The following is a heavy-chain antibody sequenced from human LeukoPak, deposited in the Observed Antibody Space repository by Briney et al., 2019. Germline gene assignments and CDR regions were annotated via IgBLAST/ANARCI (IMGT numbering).Heavy chain of an antibody. V-gene: IGHV5-10-1*01. CDR2: IDPSDSYT. J-gene: IGHJ6*02. Sequence: GESLRISCKGSGYSFTSYWISWVRQMPGEGLEWMGRIDPSDSYTNYSPSFQGHVTISADKSISTAYLQWSSLKASDTAMYYCARLGGDYDGYYNYAMDVWGQGTTVTVSS. CDR3: ARLGGDYDGYYNYAMDV. CDR1: GYSFTSYW. D-gene: IGHD4-23*01.